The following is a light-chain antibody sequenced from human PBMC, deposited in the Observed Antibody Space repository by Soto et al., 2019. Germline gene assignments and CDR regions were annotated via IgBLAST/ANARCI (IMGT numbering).Light chain of an antibody. CDR2: AAS. CDR3: QQSYSTPIN. CDR1: QSISSY. Sequence: DIQMTQSPSSLSASVGDRVTITCRASQSISSYLNWYQQKPGKAPKLLIYAASSLQSGVPSRFSGSGSGTDFTVTISSLQPEDFATYFCQQSYSTPINFGQGTRLEIK. V-gene: IGKV1-39*01. J-gene: IGKJ5*01.